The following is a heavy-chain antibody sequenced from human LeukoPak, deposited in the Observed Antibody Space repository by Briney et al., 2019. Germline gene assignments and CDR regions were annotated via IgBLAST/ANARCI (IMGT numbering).Heavy chain of an antibody. CDR1: GFIFINYG. Sequence: GGSLRLSCAASGFIFINYGMRWVRQAPGKGLEWVAFIRYDGSNKYYADSVKGRFIISRDNAKNSLDLQMESLRAEDTAVYYCAKDTGSPADAITMEDNAFDIWGQGTMVTVSS. J-gene: IGHJ3*02. CDR3: AKDTGSPADAITMEDNAFDI. D-gene: IGHD3-3*01. V-gene: IGHV3-30*02. CDR2: IRYDGSNK.